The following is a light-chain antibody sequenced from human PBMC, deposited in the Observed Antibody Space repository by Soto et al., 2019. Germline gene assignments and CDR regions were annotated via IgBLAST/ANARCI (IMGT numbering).Light chain of an antibody. V-gene: IGKV1-12*01. CDR2: AAS. CDR1: QGISSW. J-gene: IGKJ3*01. CDR3: QQANSFFT. Sequence: DIQMTQSPSSVSASVGDRVTITCRASQGISSWLVWYQQKPGKAPKLLIYAASSLQSGVPSRFSGSGSGTDFTLTISSLQPEDFATYYCQQANSFFTFGPGTKVDIK.